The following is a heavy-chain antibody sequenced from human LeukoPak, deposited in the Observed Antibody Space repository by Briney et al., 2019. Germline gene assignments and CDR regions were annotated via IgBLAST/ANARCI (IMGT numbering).Heavy chain of an antibody. J-gene: IGHJ2*01. CDR1: GGSFSAYY. D-gene: IGHD6-19*01. CDR2: INHSGST. CDR3: ARRRAVAGTWHFDL. Sequence: PSETLSLTCAVYGGSFSAYYWSWIRQPPGKGLEWIGEINHSGSTNYNPSLKSRVTISVDTSKNQFSLKLSSVTAADTAVYYCARRRAVAGTWHFDLWGRGTLVTVSS. V-gene: IGHV4-34*01.